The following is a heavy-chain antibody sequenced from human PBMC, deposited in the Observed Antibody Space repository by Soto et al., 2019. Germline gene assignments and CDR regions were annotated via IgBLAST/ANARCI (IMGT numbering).Heavy chain of an antibody. D-gene: IGHD3-16*01. V-gene: IGHV4-30-2*01. CDR1: GGSISSGGYS. Sequence: SETLSLTCAVSGGSISSGGYSWSWIRQPPGKGLEWIGYIYHSGSTYYNPSLKSRVTISVDRSKNQFSLKLSSMTAADTAVYYCARGLGSTYYYYGMDVWGQGTTVTVSS. CDR2: IYHSGST. CDR3: ARGLGSTYYYYGMDV. J-gene: IGHJ6*02.